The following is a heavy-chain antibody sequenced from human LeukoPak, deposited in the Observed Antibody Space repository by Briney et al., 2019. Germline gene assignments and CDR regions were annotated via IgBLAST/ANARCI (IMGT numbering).Heavy chain of an antibody. D-gene: IGHD5-18*01. CDR3: ARGGGGYSYAEGFDY. CDR1: GFTFSSCW. CDR2: INNDGSGT. Sequence: QPGGSLRLSCAASGFTFSSCWMHWVRQTPGKGLVWVSRINNDGSGTSYADSVKDRFTISRDNAKNSLYLQMNSLRAEDTAVYYCARGGGGYSYAEGFDYWGQGTLVTVSS. J-gene: IGHJ4*02. V-gene: IGHV3-74*01.